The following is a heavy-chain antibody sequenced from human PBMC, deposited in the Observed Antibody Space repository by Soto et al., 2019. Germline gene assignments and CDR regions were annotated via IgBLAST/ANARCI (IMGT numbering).Heavy chain of an antibody. V-gene: IGHV3-21*06. CDR1: GFTFSSYT. CDR3: ARVRLTHYSSPYNMDV. Sequence: GGSLRLSCAASGFTFSSYTMNWVRQAPGKGLEWVSSIGSTGSYIYSADSLRGRVTISRDNAKNSLFLEITNLKADDSATYYCARVRLTHYSSPYNMDVWGQGTAVTVFS. J-gene: IGHJ6*03. D-gene: IGHD2-15*01. CDR2: IGSTGSYI.